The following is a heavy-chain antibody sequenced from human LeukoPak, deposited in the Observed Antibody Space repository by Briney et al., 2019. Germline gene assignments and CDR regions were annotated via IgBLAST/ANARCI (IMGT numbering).Heavy chain of an antibody. CDR3: VKDYQVGDSPAFGDC. V-gene: IGHV3-23*01. Sequence: GSLRLSCAASGFTCTRHAMSWIRQAPGKGLEFVSGLIENGATTYYADSVKGRFTISRDNSRSMVYLQMTSLRADDTAVYYCVKDYQVGDSPAFGDCWGQGTLVTVSS. CDR1: GFTCTRHA. CDR2: LIENGATT. D-gene: IGHD1-26*01. J-gene: IGHJ4*02.